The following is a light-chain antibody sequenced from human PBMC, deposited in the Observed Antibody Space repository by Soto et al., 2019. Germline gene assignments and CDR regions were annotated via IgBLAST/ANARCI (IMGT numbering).Light chain of an antibody. CDR2: KVY. CDR3: MPALQTSLT. Sequence: VVMTQSPLSLPVTLGQPASISCSSSQSLVHSDGNTYLNWFQQRPGQSQRRLIYKVYNRASGVNDRFSGSGSGTDFTLKISRVEAEDVGVYYCMPALQTSLTLGGGTKVDIK. J-gene: IGKJ4*01. V-gene: IGKV2-30*02. CDR1: QSLVHSDGNTY.